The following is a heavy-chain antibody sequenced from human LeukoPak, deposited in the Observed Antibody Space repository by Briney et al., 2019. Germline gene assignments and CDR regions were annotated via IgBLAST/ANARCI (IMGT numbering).Heavy chain of an antibody. D-gene: IGHD6-13*01. Sequence: ASVKVSCKASGYTFTSYSICWVRQAPGQGLEWMGWISAYNGNTNYAQNLQGRVTMTTDTSTSTAYMELRSLRSDDTAVYYCARGSFAAAAGHGAFDIWGQGTMVTVSS. CDR2: ISAYNGNT. CDR1: GYTFTSYS. V-gene: IGHV1-18*04. J-gene: IGHJ3*02. CDR3: ARGSFAAAAGHGAFDI.